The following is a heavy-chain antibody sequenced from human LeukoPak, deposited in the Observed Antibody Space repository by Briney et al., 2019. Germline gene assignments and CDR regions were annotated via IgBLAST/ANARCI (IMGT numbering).Heavy chain of an antibody. CDR2: IIPIFATP. CDR3: AGERLAGGYYYYGMDV. CDR1: GGTFSSYA. J-gene: IGHJ6*02. D-gene: IGHD3-9*01. Sequence: SVKVSCKASGGTFSSYAINWVRQAPGQGLEWMGGIIPIFATPNYAQKFQGRVTITADESTSTTYMELNSLRSEDTAVYYCAGERLAGGYYYYGMDVWGQGTTVTVSS. V-gene: IGHV1-69*13.